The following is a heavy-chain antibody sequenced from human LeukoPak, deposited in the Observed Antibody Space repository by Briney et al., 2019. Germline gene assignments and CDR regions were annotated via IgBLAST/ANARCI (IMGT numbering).Heavy chain of an antibody. D-gene: IGHD3-16*01. CDR2: IKQDGSEK. J-gene: IGHJ6*03. CDR1: GFTFSRYW. CDR3: ARVARRGGSDYYYYMDV. V-gene: IGHV3-7*01. Sequence: GGSLRLSCAASGFTFSRYWMSWVRQAPGKGPEWVANIKQDGSEKYYVDSVRGRFTISRDNARTSLYLQMNSLRAEDTAVYYCARVARRGGSDYYYYMDVWGKGTTVTVSS.